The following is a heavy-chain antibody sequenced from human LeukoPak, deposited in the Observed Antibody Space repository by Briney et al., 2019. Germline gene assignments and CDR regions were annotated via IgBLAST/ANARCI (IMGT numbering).Heavy chain of an antibody. CDR2: INQDGGVQ. V-gene: IGHV3-7*01. J-gene: IGHJ4*02. CDR3: ATNKPEPVGAWSGTFDN. Sequence: PGGSQRLSCAASVYSFSIYWMTWVRHAPGKGLECVANINQDGGVQHCVDSVKGRFTVSRDNTKKLLYLQMKSLRADDTAVYYCATNKPEPVGAWSGTFDNWGRGTRVTVSS. CDR1: VYSFSIYW. D-gene: IGHD3-3*01.